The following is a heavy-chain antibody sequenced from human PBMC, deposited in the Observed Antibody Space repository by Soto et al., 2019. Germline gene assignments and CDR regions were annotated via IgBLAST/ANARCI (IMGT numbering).Heavy chain of an antibody. CDR2: ISRDGGTK. CDR3: TGEVASGY. Sequence: QVQLVESGGGVVQPGRSLRLSCAVSGFTVSTSGMHWVRQAPGKGLEWVAVISRDGGTKYYADSVKGRFTISRDNSRNTLFLEMNSLRGDDMAVYYCTGEVASGYWVQGTLVTVSS. D-gene: IGHD2-8*02. CDR1: GFTVSTSG. J-gene: IGHJ4*02. V-gene: IGHV3-30*03.